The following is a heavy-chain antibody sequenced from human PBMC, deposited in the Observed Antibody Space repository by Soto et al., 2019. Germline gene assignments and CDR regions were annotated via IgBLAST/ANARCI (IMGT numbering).Heavy chain of an antibody. CDR3: ARAETVMAVAAPFDY. CDR1: GFTFSSYA. J-gene: IGHJ4*02. Sequence: EVQLVESGGGLVQPGGSLRLSCVVSGFTFSSYALHWVRQAPGKGLEYVSAISGNGGSTYYANSVKGRFTISRDNSKNTLYLQMGSLRAEDMAVYYCARAETVMAVAAPFDYWGQGTRVTVSS. CDR2: ISGNGGST. V-gene: IGHV3-64*01. D-gene: IGHD6-19*01.